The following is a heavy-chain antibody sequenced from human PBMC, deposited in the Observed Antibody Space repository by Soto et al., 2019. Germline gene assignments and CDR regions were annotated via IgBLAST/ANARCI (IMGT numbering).Heavy chain of an antibody. D-gene: IGHD3-3*02. J-gene: IGHJ3*02. CDR3: VRYDRINMKPYSPEGFNI. V-gene: IGHV4-39*01. CDR1: GDSISSSNSH. Sequence: SETLSLTCTVSGDSISSSNSHWGWTRQPPGKGLEYIGSVYYGGAIFYSGNIYYNPSLKSRVTISVDTSKNQFSLRLSSVTAADTGVYYCVRYDRINMKPYSPEGFNIWGQGTMVTAS. CDR2: VYYGGAIFYSGNI.